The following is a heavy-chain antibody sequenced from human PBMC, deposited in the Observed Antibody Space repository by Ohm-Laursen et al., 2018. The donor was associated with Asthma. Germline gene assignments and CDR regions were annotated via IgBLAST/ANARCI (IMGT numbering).Heavy chain of an antibody. D-gene: IGHD4-17*01. Sequence: SLRLSCAASGFTFSSYAMSWVRQAPGKGLEWVSAISGSGGSTYYADSVKGRFTISRDNSKNTLYLQMNSLRAEDTAVYYCARARYGDYGFDYWGQGTLVTVSS. J-gene: IGHJ4*02. V-gene: IGHV3-23*01. CDR3: ARARYGDYGFDY. CDR1: GFTFSSYA. CDR2: ISGSGGST.